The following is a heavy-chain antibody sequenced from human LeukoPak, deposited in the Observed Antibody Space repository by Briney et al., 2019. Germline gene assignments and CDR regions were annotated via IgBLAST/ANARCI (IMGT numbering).Heavy chain of an antibody. Sequence: GGSLRLSCAASGFIFSSYGMTWVRQAPGKGLEWVSAISGSGSGGSTYYADSVKGRFTISRDNAKNSLYVQMNSLRPEDTAVYYCARENRYCSGGSCYSVASDDAFDIWGQGTMVTVSS. CDR3: ARENRYCSGGSCYSVASDDAFDI. J-gene: IGHJ3*02. D-gene: IGHD2-15*01. CDR1: GFIFSSYG. V-gene: IGHV3-23*01. CDR2: ISGSGSGGST.